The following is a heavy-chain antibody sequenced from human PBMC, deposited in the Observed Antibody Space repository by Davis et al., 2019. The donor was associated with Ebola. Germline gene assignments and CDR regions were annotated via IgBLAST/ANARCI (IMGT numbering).Heavy chain of an antibody. CDR2: ISAYNGNT. V-gene: IGHV1-18*01. D-gene: IGHD6-19*01. Sequence: AASVKVSCKASGGTFSSYAISWVRQAPGQGLEWMGWISAYNGNTNYAQKVQGRVTMTTDTSASTAYLDLSSLRSDDTAVFYCARATFGYNSGWYADYWGQGTLVTVSS. CDR3: ARATFGYNSGWYADY. CDR1: GGTFSSYA. J-gene: IGHJ4*02.